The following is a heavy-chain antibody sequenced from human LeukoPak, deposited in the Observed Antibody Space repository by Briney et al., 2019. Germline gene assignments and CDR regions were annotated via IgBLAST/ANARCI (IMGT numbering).Heavy chain of an antibody. CDR2: IKPDGSEK. V-gene: IGHV3-7*01. CDR3: VRGGTYWTVS. Sequence: GGSLRLSCAASGFVFSASYMSWVRKALGKGLEWVATIKPDGSEKYHVDSVSGRFTISRDNTNDSLFLQMNSLRVDDTAVYYCVRGGTYWTVSWGQGTLVNVS. J-gene: IGHJ5*01. CDR1: GFVFSASY.